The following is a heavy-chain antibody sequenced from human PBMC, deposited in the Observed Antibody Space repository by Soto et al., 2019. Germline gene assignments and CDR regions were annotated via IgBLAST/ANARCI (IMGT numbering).Heavy chain of an antibody. CDR1: GGSISSGGYY. Sequence: PSETLSLTCTVSGGSISSGGYYWSWIRQHPGKGLEWIGYIYYSGSTYYNPSLKSRVTISVDTSKNQFSLKLSSVTAADTAVYYCARVPLYGSGSYYSSYFDYWGQGTLVTVSS. CDR3: ARVPLYGSGSYYSSYFDY. CDR2: IYYSGST. J-gene: IGHJ4*02. V-gene: IGHV4-31*03. D-gene: IGHD3-10*01.